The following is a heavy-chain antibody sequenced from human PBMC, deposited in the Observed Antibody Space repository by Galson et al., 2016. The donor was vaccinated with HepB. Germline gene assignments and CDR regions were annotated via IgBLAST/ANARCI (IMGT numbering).Heavy chain of an antibody. CDR3: ARDPGYITAAPFFDY. CDR1: GFTFGDYY. V-gene: IGHV3-11*04. J-gene: IGHJ4*02. CDR2: ISTSGTNT. D-gene: IGHD5-24*01. Sequence: SLRLSCAASGFTFGDYYMTWIRQAPGKGLEWVSYISTSGTNTYYADSVKGRFPISRDNAKNSLYVQMNSLRVEDTALYYCARDPGYITAAPFFDYWGQGTLVIVSS.